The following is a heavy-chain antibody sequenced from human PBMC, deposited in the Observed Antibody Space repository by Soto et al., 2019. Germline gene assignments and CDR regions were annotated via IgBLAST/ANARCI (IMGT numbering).Heavy chain of an antibody. CDR2: AYYTGTT. J-gene: IGHJ4*02. CDR3: ARDTVLTGMFDF. CDR1: GCSICSYH. D-gene: IGHD4-17*01. V-gene: IGHV4-59*01. Sequence: PSETLSLTCTVSGCSICSYHLSWVRQPPGKGLEWIASAYYTGTTNYNPSLGSRVTISIDAPGNRFSMEITSVTAADTAIYYCARDTVLTGMFDFCGQGTLVTVSS.